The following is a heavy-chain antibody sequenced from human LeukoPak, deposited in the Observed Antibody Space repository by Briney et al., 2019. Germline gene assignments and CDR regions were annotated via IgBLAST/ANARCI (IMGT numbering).Heavy chain of an antibody. V-gene: IGHV1-46*01. CDR1: GYTFTSYY. CDR3: ARGSPLGYCSGGSCHNWFDP. J-gene: IGHJ5*02. CDR2: INPSGGST. D-gene: IGHD2-15*01. Sequence: ASVKASCKASGYTFTSYYMHWVRQAPGQGLEWMGIINPSGGSTSYAQKFQGRVTMTRDTSTSTVYMELSSLRSEDTAVYYCARGSPLGYCSGGSCHNWFDPWGQGTLVTVPS.